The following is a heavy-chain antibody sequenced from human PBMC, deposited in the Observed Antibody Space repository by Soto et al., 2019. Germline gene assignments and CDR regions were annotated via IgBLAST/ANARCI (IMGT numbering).Heavy chain of an antibody. CDR1: GFTFSSYA. Sequence: GGSLRLSCAASGFTFSSYAMSWVRQAPGKGLEWVSAISGSGGSTYYADSVKGRFTISRDNSKNTLYLQMNSLRAEDTAVYYCAKAWGVAAAGSSYYYYGMDVWGQGTTVTVSS. CDR3: AKAWGVAAAGSSYYYYGMDV. D-gene: IGHD6-13*01. V-gene: IGHV3-23*01. CDR2: ISGSGGST. J-gene: IGHJ6*02.